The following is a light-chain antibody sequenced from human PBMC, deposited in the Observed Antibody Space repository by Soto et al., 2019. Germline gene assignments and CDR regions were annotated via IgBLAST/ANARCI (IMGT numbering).Light chain of an antibody. Sequence: LVMAQTPTTLSVSPGARVTLSCRSSQSVADNLAWFQQKPGQGPRLLMYGASNRATGIPDRFSGSGSGTDFTLTISRLEPEDFAVYYCQQYGSSGTFGQGTRLEI. CDR2: GAS. J-gene: IGKJ5*01. CDR3: QQYGSSGT. V-gene: IGKV3-20*01. CDR1: QSVADN.